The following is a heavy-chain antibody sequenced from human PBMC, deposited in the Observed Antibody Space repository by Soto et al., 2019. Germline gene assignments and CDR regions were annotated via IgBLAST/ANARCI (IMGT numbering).Heavy chain of an antibody. CDR2: IKEDGSEK. V-gene: IGHV3-7*01. CDR1: GFIFRSYW. Sequence: GGSLRLSCAASGFIFRSYWMGWVRQAPGKGLEWVANIKEDGSEKYYVDSVRGRFTISKDNAKNSLYLQMNSLRAEDTAVYYCARPGTSIAFDIWGQGTMVTVSS. J-gene: IGHJ3*02. CDR3: ARPGTSIAFDI. D-gene: IGHD6-6*01.